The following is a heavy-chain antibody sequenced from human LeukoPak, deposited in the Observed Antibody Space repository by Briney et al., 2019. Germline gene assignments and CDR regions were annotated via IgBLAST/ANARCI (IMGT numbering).Heavy chain of an antibody. J-gene: IGHJ3*02. D-gene: IGHD3-3*01. CDR3: ASSSFFHDAFDI. CDR1: GYTFTGYY. V-gene: IGHV1-2*02. CDR2: INPNSGGT. Sequence: ASVKVSCKASGYTFTGYYMHWVRQAPGRGLEWMGWINPNSGGTNYAQKFQGRVTMTRDTSISTAYMELSRLRSDDTAVYYCASSSFFHDAFDIWGQGTMVTVSS.